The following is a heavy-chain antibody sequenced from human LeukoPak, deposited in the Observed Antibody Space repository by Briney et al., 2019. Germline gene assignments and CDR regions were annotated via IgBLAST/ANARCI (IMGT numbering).Heavy chain of an antibody. CDR3: AREWYYYDSSGYLLNWFDP. Sequence: GGSLRLSCAASGFTFSDYYMSWIRQAPGKGLEWVSYISCSGSTIYYADSVKGRFTISRDNAKNSLYLQMNSLRAEDTAVYYCAREWYYYDSSGYLLNWFDPWGQGTLVTVSS. J-gene: IGHJ5*02. V-gene: IGHV3-11*01. D-gene: IGHD3-22*01. CDR1: GFTFSDYY. CDR2: ISCSGSTI.